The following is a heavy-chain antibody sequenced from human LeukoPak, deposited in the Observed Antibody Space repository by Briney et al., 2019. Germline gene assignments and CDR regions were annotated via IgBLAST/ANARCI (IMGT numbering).Heavy chain of an antibody. V-gene: IGHV3-23*01. CDR2: ISGSGDNT. CDR3: AKVCPYCSSTRCYVRSVLFDY. CDR1: GFTFSSYA. Sequence: GGSLRLSCAASGFTFSSYAMNWVRQAPGKGLEWVSAISGSGDNTYYADSVKGRFTISRDNSRNTLYLQMNSLRAEDTAVYYCAKVCPYCSSTRCYVRSVLFDYWGQGTLVTVSS. D-gene: IGHD2-2*01. J-gene: IGHJ4*02.